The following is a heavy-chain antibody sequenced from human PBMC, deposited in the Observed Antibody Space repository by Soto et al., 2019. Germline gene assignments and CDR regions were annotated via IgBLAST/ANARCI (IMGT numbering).Heavy chain of an antibody. CDR2: ISSSGNTI. Sequence: LRLSCAASGFSLSDYEMNWVRQAPGKGLEWVSYISSSGNTIYYADSVQGRFTISRDNAKNSLYLQMNRLRAEDTAVYYCARDPAARIVSRLPSDFGMDVWGQGNTVTVSS. V-gene: IGHV3-48*03. CDR3: ARDPAARIVSRLPSDFGMDV. CDR1: GFSLSDYE. J-gene: IGHJ6*02. D-gene: IGHD3-22*01.